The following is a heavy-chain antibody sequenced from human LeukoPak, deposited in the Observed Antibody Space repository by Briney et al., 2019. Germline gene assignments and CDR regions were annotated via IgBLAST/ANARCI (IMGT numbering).Heavy chain of an antibody. Sequence: PSETLSLTCAVYGGSFSGYQWSWIRQPPGKGLEWIGEINHSGSTNYNPSLKSRVTISQDTSKKQLSLKLSSVTAADTAVYYRAGGLWFGELLTYSLDVWGQGTTVTVSS. CDR1: GGSFSGYQ. D-gene: IGHD3-10*01. CDR3: AGGLWFGELLTYSLDV. J-gene: IGHJ6*02. V-gene: IGHV4-34*01. CDR2: INHSGST.